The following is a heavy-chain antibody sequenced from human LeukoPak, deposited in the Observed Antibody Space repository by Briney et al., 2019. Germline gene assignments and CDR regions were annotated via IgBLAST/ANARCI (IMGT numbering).Heavy chain of an antibody. CDR1: GGSISSGSYY. Sequence: KTSETLSLTCTVSGGSISSGSYYWSWIRQPAGKGREWIGRIHTSGSTNYNPSLKRRATIPVDTSKNQFSLKLRSVTAADTAVYYCARVARCTSCFDVDYWGQGTLVTVSS. J-gene: IGHJ4*02. CDR3: ARVARCTSCFDVDY. CDR2: IHTSGST. V-gene: IGHV4-61*02. D-gene: IGHD2-2*01.